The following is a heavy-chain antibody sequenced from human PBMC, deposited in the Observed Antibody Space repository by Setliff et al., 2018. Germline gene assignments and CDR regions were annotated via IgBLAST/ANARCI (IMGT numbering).Heavy chain of an antibody. J-gene: IGHJ4*02. CDR1: GGSFSGYY. CDR3: ARYYDSSGYYDADFDY. V-gene: IGHV4-34*01. CDR2: INHSGST. D-gene: IGHD3-22*01. Sequence: SETLSLTCAVYGGSFSGYYWSWIRQPPGKGLEWIGEINHSGSTNYNPSLKSRVTISADTSKNQFSLKLSSVTAADTAVYYCARYYDSSGYYDADFDYWGQGTLVTVSS.